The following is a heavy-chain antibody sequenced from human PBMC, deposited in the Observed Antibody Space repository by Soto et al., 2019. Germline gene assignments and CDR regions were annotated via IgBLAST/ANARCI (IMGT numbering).Heavy chain of an antibody. J-gene: IGHJ6*02. Sequence: ASVKVSCKASGYTFTSYGISWVRQAPGQGLEWMGWISAYNGNTNYAQKLQGRVTMTTDTSTSTAYMELRSLRSDDTAVYYCARDLSIVVVPAAIFYYYGMDVRGQRTTVTVSS. D-gene: IGHD2-2*01. V-gene: IGHV1-18*01. CDR3: ARDLSIVVVPAAIFYYYGMDV. CDR2: ISAYNGNT. CDR1: GYTFTSYG.